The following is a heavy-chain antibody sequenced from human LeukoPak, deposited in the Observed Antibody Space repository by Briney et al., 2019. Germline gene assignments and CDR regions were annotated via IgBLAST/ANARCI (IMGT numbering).Heavy chain of an antibody. CDR1: KFTVSSNY. D-gene: IGHD3-10*01. CDR3: ARDRGWFGATDY. CDR2: MNWNGVST. J-gene: IGHJ4*02. Sequence: PGGSLRLSCTASKFTVSSNYMSWVRQAPGKGLEWVSGMNWNGVSTGYADSVKGRFTISRDNAKNSLYLQMNSLRADDTALYYCARDRGWFGATDYWGQGTLVTVSS. V-gene: IGHV3-20*04.